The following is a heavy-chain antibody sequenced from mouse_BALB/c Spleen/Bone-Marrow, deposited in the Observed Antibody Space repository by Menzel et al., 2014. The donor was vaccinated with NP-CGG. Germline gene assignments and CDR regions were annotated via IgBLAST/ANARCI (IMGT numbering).Heavy chain of an antibody. Sequence: EVQLVESGGGLAQPGGSRKLSCAASGFTFSSFGMHWVRQAPERGLEWVAYISSGSSTIFYADTVKGRFTISRDNPKNTLFLQRTSRRSEDTAMYYCARGGNWEDFDYWGQGTTLTVSS. CDR2: ISSGSSTI. J-gene: IGHJ2*01. CDR1: GFTFSSFG. D-gene: IGHD4-1*01. V-gene: IGHV5-17*02. CDR3: ARGGNWEDFDY.